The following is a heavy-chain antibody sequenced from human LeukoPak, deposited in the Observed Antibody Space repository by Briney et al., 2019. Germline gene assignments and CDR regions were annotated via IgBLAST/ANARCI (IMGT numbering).Heavy chain of an antibody. CDR3: ARVGSGSYRDAFAI. V-gene: IGHV3-20*04. D-gene: IGHD1-26*01. Sequence: GGSLRLSCAASGFTFDDYGMSWVRQAPGKGLEWVSGINWNGGSTGYADSVKGRFTISRDNAKNSLYLQMNSLRAEDTALYYCARVGSGSYRDAFAIWGQGTMVTVSS. CDR1: GFTFDDYG. J-gene: IGHJ3*02. CDR2: INWNGGST.